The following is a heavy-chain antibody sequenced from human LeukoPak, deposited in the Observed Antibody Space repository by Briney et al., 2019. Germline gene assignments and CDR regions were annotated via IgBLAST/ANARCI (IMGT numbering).Heavy chain of an antibody. J-gene: IGHJ6*03. CDR1: GYTFTSYG. CDR2: ISAYNGNT. V-gene: IGHV1-18*01. Sequence: GASVKVSCKASGYTFTSYGISWVRQAPGQGLEWMGWISAYNGNTKYAQKLQGRVTMTRDTSISTAYMELSRLRSDDTAVYYCAREEVGRAGYMDVWGKGTTVTISS. CDR3: AREEVGRAGYMDV.